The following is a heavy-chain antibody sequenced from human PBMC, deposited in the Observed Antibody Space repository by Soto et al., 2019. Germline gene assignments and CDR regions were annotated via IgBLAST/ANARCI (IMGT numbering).Heavy chain of an antibody. J-gene: IGHJ4*02. V-gene: IGHV4-39*01. CDR1: GGSIISSSYY. CDR3: ARREYYDSSGYQRGFDY. Sequence: SETLSLTCTVSGGSIISSSYYWGWIRQPPGKGLEWIGSIYYSGSTYYNPSLKSRVTISVDTSKNQFSLKLSPVTAADTAVYYCARREYYDSSGYQRGFDYWGRGTLVTVS. CDR2: IYYSGST. D-gene: IGHD3-22*01.